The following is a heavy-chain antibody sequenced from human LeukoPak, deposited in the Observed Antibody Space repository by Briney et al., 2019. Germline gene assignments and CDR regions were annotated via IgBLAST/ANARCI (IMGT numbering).Heavy chain of an antibody. CDR2: ISSSSTYI. Sequence: GGSLRLSCAASGFTFSSYSMNWVRQAPGKGLEWVSSISSSSTYIYYADSVKGRFTISRDNAKNSLYLQMNSLRAEDTAVYYCSRDRLGGLDHWGQGTLVTVSS. D-gene: IGHD5-12*01. CDR3: SRDRLGGLDH. V-gene: IGHV3-21*04. J-gene: IGHJ4*02. CDR1: GFTFSSYS.